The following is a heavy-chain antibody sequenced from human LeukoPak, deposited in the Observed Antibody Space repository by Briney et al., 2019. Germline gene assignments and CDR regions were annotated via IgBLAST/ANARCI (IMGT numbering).Heavy chain of an antibody. CDR2: SNPNSGGT. V-gene: IGHV1-2*02. CDR3: ARVRGYGPFDY. D-gene: IGHD5-12*01. Sequence: ASVKVSCKASGYTFTGYYIHWVRQAPGQGLEWMGWSNPNSGGTNYAQKFQGRVTMTRDTSISTAYMELSRLRSDDAAVYYCARVRGYGPFDYWGQGTLVTVSS. CDR1: GYTFTGYY. J-gene: IGHJ4*02.